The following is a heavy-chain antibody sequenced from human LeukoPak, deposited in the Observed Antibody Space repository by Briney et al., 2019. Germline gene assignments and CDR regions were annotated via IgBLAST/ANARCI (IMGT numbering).Heavy chain of an antibody. CDR1: GFMFSSYG. Sequence: GGSLRLSCAASGFMFSSYGMHWVRQAPGKGLEWVAFIQYDGSKEYYADSVKGRFTISRDKYKNTLYLQMNSLRAEDTALYYCAKAEPGYYYYMDVWGKGTTVTISS. D-gene: IGHD3-10*01. V-gene: IGHV3-30*02. J-gene: IGHJ6*03. CDR2: IQYDGSKE. CDR3: AKAEPGYYYYMDV.